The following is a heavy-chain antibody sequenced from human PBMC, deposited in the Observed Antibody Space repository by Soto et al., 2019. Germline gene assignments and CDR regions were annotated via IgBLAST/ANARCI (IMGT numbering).Heavy chain of an antibody. CDR2: MNPNSGNT. D-gene: IGHD2-8*01. V-gene: IGHV1-8*01. J-gene: IGHJ1*01. CDR3: ARSRGCTNGVCYQVAYFQH. Sequence: ASVKVSCKASGYTFTSYDINWVRQATGQGLEWMGWMNPNSGNTGYAQKFQGRVTMTRNTSISTAYMELSSLRSEDTAVYYCARSRGCTNGVCYQVAYFQHWGQGTLVTVSS. CDR1: GYTFTSYD.